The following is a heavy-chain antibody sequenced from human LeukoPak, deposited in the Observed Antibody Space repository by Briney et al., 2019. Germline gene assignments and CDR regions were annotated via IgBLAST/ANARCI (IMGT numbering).Heavy chain of an antibody. CDR1: GGSISSSNW. V-gene: IGHV4-4*02. CDR3: ARGSPDYYGSGSYYAYFDY. CDR2: IYHSGST. D-gene: IGHD3-10*01. J-gene: IGHJ4*02. Sequence: SENLSLTCAVSGGSISSSNWWSWVRQPPGKGLEWIGEIYHSGSTNYNPSLKSRVTISVDKSKNQFSLKLSSVTAADTAVYYCARGSPDYYGSGSYYAYFDYWGQGTLVTVSS.